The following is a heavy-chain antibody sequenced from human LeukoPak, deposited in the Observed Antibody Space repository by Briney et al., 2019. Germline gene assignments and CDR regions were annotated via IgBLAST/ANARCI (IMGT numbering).Heavy chain of an antibody. J-gene: IGHJ4*02. D-gene: IGHD6-13*01. CDR1: GFTFSSYA. Sequence: GGSPRLSCAASGFTFSSYAMSWVRQAPGKGLEWVSAISGSGGSTYYADSVKGRFTISRDNSKNTLYLQMNSLRAEDTAVYYCAKVVAAAGTFYFDYWGQGTLVTVSS. V-gene: IGHV3-23*01. CDR2: ISGSGGST. CDR3: AKVVAAAGTFYFDY.